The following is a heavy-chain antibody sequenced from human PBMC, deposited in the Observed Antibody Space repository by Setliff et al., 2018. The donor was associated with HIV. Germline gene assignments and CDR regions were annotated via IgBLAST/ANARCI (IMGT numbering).Heavy chain of an antibody. V-gene: IGHV3-23*01. CDR1: GFIFSSYA. CDR2: LSGGGGKT. Sequence: GGSLRLSCAASGFIFSSYAMSWVRQAPGKGLEWVSTLSGGGGKTDYADSVKGRFTISRDNSKSTLDLQMNSLRVEDTALYYCARSVISISMDLSGFPGWFDPWGQGTLVTVSS. D-gene: IGHD3-10*01. CDR3: ARSVISISMDLSGFPGWFDP. J-gene: IGHJ5*02.